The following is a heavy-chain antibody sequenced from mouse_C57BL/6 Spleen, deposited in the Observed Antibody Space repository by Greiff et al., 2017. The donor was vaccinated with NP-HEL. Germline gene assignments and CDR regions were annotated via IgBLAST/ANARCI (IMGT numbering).Heavy chain of an antibody. Sequence: VQGVESGPELVKPGASVKISCKASGYSFTSYYIHWVKQRPGQGLEWIGWIYPGSGNTKYNEKFKGKATLTADTSSSTAYMQLSSLTSEDSAVYYCARFYDYDAMDYWGQGTSVTVSS. D-gene: IGHD2-3*01. CDR1: GYSFTSYY. V-gene: IGHV1-66*01. CDR2: IYPGSGNT. J-gene: IGHJ4*01. CDR3: ARFYDYDAMDY.